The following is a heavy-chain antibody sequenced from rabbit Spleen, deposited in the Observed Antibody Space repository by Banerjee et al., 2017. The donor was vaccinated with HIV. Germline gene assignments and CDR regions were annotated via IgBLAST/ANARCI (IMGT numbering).Heavy chain of an antibody. J-gene: IGHJ4*01. V-gene: IGHV1S45*01. CDR2: INTDTGKA. Sequence: QEHLVESGGGLVQPGGSLKLSCTASGFSFSSRYYVCWVRQAPGKGLQWIACINTDTGKAVYATWAKGRFTISRTSSTTVTLQMTSLTAADTATHFCARDLGSVVGWNFKLWGPGTLVTVS. D-gene: IGHD1-1*01. CDR1: GFSFSSRYY. CDR3: ARDLGSVVGWNFKL.